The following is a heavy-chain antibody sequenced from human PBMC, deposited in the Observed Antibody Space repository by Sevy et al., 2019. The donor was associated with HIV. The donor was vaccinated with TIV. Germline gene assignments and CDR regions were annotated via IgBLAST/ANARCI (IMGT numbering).Heavy chain of an antibody. Sequence: ASVKVSCKASGYTFTSYYMHWVRQAPGQGLEWMGIINPSGGSTSYAQKFQGRVTMTRDTSTSTVYMELSSLRSEDTAVYDCARAKYYYDSSGYYYVSYFDYWGQGTLVTVSS. CDR1: GYTFTSYY. D-gene: IGHD3-22*01. V-gene: IGHV1-46*01. J-gene: IGHJ4*02. CDR3: ARAKYYYDSSGYYYVSYFDY. CDR2: INPSGGST.